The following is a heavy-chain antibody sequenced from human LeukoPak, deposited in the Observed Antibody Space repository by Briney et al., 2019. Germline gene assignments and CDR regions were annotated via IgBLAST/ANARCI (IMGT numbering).Heavy chain of an antibody. J-gene: IGHJ4*02. V-gene: IGHV3-66*01. CDR2: IYSGGST. Sequence: PGGSLRLSCAASGFTVSSNYMSWVRQAPGKGLEWVSVIYSGGSTYYADSVKGRFTISRDNSKNTLYLQMDSLRAEDTAVYYCARAQQWLALGYWGQGTLVTVSS. CDR3: ARAQQWLALGY. CDR1: GFTVSSNY. D-gene: IGHD6-19*01.